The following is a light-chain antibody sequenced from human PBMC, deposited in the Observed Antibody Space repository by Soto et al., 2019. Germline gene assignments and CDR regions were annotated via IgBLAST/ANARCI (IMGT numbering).Light chain of an antibody. V-gene: IGLV1-51*02. CDR1: SSDIGNNY. CDR2: ETN. Sequence: QSVLTQPPSGSAAPGQKVTISCSGSSSDIGNNYVSWYQHIPGTPPKLLIYETNKRPSGIPDRFSASKSGTSASLGITGLQTGDEADYYCGTWDNSLSADVFGSGTKVTVL. J-gene: IGLJ1*01. CDR3: GTWDNSLSADV.